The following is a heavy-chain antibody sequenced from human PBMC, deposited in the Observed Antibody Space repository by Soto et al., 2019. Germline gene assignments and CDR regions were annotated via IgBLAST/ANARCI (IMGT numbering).Heavy chain of an antibody. V-gene: IGHV1-3*01. Sequence: ASVKVSCKASGYTFTSYAMHWVRQAPGQRLEWMGWINAGNGNTKYSQKFQGRVTITRDTSASTAYMELSSLRSEDTAVYYCATPTVTTGEYYYYGMDVWGQGTTVTVS. CDR2: INAGNGNT. J-gene: IGHJ6*02. CDR3: ATPTVTTGEYYYYGMDV. D-gene: IGHD4-17*01. CDR1: GYTFTSYA.